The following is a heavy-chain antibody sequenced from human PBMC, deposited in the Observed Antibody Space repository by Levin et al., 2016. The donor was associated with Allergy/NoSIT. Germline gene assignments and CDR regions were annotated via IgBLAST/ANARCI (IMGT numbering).Heavy chain of an antibody. CDR3: ARGLRLNWFDP. Sequence: WIRQPPGKGLEWIGYIYYSGSTYYNPSLKSRVTISVDTSKNQFSLKLSSVTAADTAVYYCARGLRLNWFDPWGQGTLVTVSS. J-gene: IGHJ5*02. CDR2: IYYSGST. D-gene: IGHD2-15*01. V-gene: IGHV4-31*02.